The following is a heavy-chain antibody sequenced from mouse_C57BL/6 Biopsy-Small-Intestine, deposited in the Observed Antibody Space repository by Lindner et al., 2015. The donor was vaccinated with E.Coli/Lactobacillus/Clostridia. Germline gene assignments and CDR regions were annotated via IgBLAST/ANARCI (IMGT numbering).Heavy chain of an antibody. V-gene: IGHV1-63*01. CDR1: GYAFTNYW. J-gene: IGHJ4*01. CDR3: ARSQGAMDY. Sequence: VQLQESGAELVRPGTSVKMSCKASGYAFTNYWIGWAKQRPGHGLEWIGDIYPGGGYTNYNEKFKGKATLTADKSSSTAYMQFSSLTSEDSAIYYCARSQGAMDYWGQGTSVTVSS. CDR2: IYPGGGYT.